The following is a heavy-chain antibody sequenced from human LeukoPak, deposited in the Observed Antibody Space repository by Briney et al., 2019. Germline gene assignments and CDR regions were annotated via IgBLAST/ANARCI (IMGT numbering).Heavy chain of an antibody. CDR3: AREGEDRVVPAAMAQAFDI. CDR1: GFTFSSYS. D-gene: IGHD2-2*01. Sequence: PGGSLRLSCAASGFTFSSYSMNWVRQAPGKGLERVSSISSSSSYIYYADSVKGRFTISRDNAKNSLYLQMNSLRAEDTAVYYCAREGEDRVVPAAMAQAFDIWGQGTMVTVSS. CDR2: ISSSSSYI. V-gene: IGHV3-21*01. J-gene: IGHJ3*02.